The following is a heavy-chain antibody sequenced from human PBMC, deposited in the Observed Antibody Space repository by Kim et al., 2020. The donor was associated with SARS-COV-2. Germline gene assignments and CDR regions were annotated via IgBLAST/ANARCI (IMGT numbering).Heavy chain of an antibody. CDR2: IYYSGST. D-gene: IGHD3-16*01. CDR1: GGSISSSSYY. V-gene: IGHV4-39*01. CDR3: ARPLIERRYGVGEEDAFDI. J-gene: IGHJ3*02. Sequence: SETLSLTCTVSGGSISSSSYYWGWIRQPPGKGLEWIGSIYYSGSTYYNPSLKSRVTISVDTSKNQFSLKLSSVTAADTAVYYCARPLIERRYGVGEEDAFDIWGQGTMVTVSS.